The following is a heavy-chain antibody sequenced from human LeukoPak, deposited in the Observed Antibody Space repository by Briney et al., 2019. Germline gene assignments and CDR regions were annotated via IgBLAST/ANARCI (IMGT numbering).Heavy chain of an antibody. CDR1: GGSISSGSYY. CDR3: ARESVATRTSYYYYYYMDV. V-gene: IGHV4-61*02. J-gene: IGHJ6*03. D-gene: IGHD5-12*01. Sequence: SETLSLTCTVSGGSISSGSYYWSWIRQPAGKGLEWIGRIYTSGSTNYNPSLKSRVTISVDTSKNQFSLKLSSVTAADTAVCYCARESVATRTSYYYYYYMDVWGKGTTVTISS. CDR2: IYTSGST.